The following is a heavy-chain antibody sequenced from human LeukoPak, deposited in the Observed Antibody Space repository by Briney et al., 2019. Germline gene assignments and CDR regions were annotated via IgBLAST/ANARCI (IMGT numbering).Heavy chain of an antibody. Sequence: GASVTVSFKSSGYTFTDYYIHWVRQAPGQGLERMGWINPNSGGTNYAQKFQGRVTITRDTSIATTYMDLSSLISDDTAVYYCARGHDNTGYNYSDYWGQGTLVTVSS. D-gene: IGHD3-9*01. V-gene: IGHV1-2*02. CDR2: INPNSGGT. CDR3: ARGHDNTGYNYSDY. CDR1: GYTFTDYY. J-gene: IGHJ4*02.